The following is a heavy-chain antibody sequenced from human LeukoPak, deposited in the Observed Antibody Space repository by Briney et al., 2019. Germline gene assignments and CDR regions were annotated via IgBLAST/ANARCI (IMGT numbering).Heavy chain of an antibody. CDR3: ARRERDCSGGSCYSIGLYYYYMDV. D-gene: IGHD2-15*01. J-gene: IGHJ6*03. Sequence: ASVTVSCKASGYTFTGYYMHWVRQAPGQGLEWMGWINPNSGGTNYAQKFQGRVTMTRDTSISTAYMELSRLRSDDTAVYYCARRERDCSGGSCYSIGLYYYYMDVWGKGTTVTVSS. V-gene: IGHV1-2*02. CDR1: GYTFTGYY. CDR2: INPNSGGT.